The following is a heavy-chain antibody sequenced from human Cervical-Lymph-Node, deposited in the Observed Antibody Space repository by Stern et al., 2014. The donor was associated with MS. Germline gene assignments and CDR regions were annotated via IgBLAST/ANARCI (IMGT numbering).Heavy chain of an antibody. D-gene: IGHD1-26*01. CDR3: ARTRWGASGRHAARFDH. V-gene: IGHV2-70*01. Sequence: QVTLRESGPSLVRPTQTLTLTCSFSGFSLTTDGMCVSWIRQPPGKALHWLALVDWDDDTYYDTSLRTRLTISKDTSKTQVVLTMANMDPVDTATYFCARTRWGASGRHAARFDHWGQGTVVTVSS. CDR1: GFSLTTDGMC. J-gene: IGHJ3*01. CDR2: VDWDDDT.